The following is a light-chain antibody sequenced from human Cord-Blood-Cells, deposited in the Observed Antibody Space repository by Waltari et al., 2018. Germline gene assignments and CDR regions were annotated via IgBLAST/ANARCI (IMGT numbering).Light chain of an antibody. CDR3: SSYAGSNNYV. V-gene: IGLV2-8*01. CDR1: SGDVGGYNY. Sequence: QSALTQPPSASGSPGQSVTISCTGTSGDVGGYNYVSWYQQHPGKAPNLMIYEVSKRPSGVPDRFSGSKSGNTASLTVSGLQAEDEADYYCSSYAGSNNYVFGTGTKVTVL. J-gene: IGLJ1*01. CDR2: EVS.